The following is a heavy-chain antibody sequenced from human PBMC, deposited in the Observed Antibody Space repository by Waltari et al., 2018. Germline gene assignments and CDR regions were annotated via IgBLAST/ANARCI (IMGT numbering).Heavy chain of an antibody. CDR2: INPNSGGT. Sequence: QVQLVQSGAEVKKPGASVKVSCKASGYTFTGYYMPWMRQAPGQGLEWMGRINPNSGGTNYAQKFQGRVTMTRDTSISTAYMELSRLRSDDTAVYYCARDLAVAGPRNYWGQGTLVTVSS. CDR3: ARDLAVAGPRNY. CDR1: GYTFTGYY. V-gene: IGHV1-2*06. D-gene: IGHD6-19*01. J-gene: IGHJ4*02.